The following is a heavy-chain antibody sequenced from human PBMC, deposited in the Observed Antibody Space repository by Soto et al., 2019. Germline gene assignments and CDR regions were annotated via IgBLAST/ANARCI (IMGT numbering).Heavy chain of an antibody. CDR2: ISGSGGSI. D-gene: IGHD1-1*01. J-gene: IGHJ6*02. CDR3: VKGYWKGDV. CDR1: GFTFSTYA. V-gene: IGHV3-23*01. Sequence: EVPLLESGGGLVQPGGSLRLSCAASGFTFSTYAMNWVRQAPGNGLEWVSAISGSGGSIHYADSVKGRFTISRDNSKNTLYLQMNSLSEEDTTVYHCVKGYWKGDVWGQGTTVTVSS.